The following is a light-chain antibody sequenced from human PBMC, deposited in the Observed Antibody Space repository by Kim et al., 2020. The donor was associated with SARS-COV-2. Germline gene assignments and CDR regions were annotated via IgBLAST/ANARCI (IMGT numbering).Light chain of an antibody. CDR3: YQANSFPHT. Sequence: DIQMTQSPSSVSASVGDRVTITCRASQDINSWLAWYQQKPGKAPKVLIYAASSLQSGVPSRFSGSGSGTEFTLTISNLQPEDYATYYSYQANSFPHTFGGGTKVDIK. J-gene: IGKJ4*01. CDR1: QDINSW. CDR2: AAS. V-gene: IGKV1-12*01.